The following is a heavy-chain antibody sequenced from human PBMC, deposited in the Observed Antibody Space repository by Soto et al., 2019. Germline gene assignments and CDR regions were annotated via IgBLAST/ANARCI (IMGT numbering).Heavy chain of an antibody. Sequence: GGSLRLSCAASGFTFTRYSMNWVRQAPGKGLEWVSSISSTTNYIYYGDSMKGRFTISRDNAKNSLYLEMNSLRAEDTAVYYCARESGDLTSNFDYWGQGTLVTVSS. CDR1: GFTFTRYS. CDR2: ISSTTNYI. D-gene: IGHD3-10*01. CDR3: ARESGDLTSNFDY. V-gene: IGHV3-21*06. J-gene: IGHJ4*02.